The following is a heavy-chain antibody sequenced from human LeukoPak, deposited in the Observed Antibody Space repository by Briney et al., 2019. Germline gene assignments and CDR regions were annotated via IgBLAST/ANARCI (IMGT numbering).Heavy chain of an antibody. V-gene: IGHV3-7*01. CDR2: IKEDGRDK. Sequence: PGGSLRLSYAASGFTFSNYWMSWVRKAPGKGLEWVANIKEDGRDKYYVDSVKGRFTISRDNGKNSLYLQMNSLRAEDTAVYYCARDVYESGTPFDYWGQGTLVTVSS. D-gene: IGHD5/OR15-5a*01. CDR3: ARDVYESGTPFDY. J-gene: IGHJ4*02. CDR1: GFTFSNYW.